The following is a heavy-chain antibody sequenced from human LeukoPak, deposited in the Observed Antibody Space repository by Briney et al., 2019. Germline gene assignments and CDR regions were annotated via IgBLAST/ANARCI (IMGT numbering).Heavy chain of an antibody. V-gene: IGHV4-59*12. CDR3: ARDIEDGYNYNYYYYMDV. D-gene: IGHD5-24*01. Sequence: SETLSLTCTVSGGSISSYYWSWIRQPPGKGLEWIGYIYYSGSTNYNPSLKSRVTISVDTSKNQFSLKLSSVTAADTAVYYCARDIEDGYNYNYYYYMDVWGKGTTVTVSS. J-gene: IGHJ6*03. CDR1: GGSISSYY. CDR2: IYYSGST.